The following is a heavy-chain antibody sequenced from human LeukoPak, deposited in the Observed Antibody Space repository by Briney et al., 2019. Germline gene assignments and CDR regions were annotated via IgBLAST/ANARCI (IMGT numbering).Heavy chain of an antibody. CDR3: ARDFDYDFWSGYYTFGGGWFDP. Sequence: GASVKVSCKASGYTFTSYGISWVRQAPGQGLEWMGWINTNTGNPTYAQGFTGRFVFSLDTSVSTAYLQISSLKAEDTAVYYCARDFDYDFWSGYYTFGGGWFDPWGQGTLVTVSS. CDR1: GYTFTSYG. J-gene: IGHJ5*02. CDR2: INTNTGNP. V-gene: IGHV7-4-1*02. D-gene: IGHD3-3*01.